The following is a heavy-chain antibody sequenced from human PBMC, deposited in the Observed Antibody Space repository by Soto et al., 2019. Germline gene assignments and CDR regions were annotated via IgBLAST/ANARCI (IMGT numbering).Heavy chain of an antibody. CDR2: IKSKTDGGAT. J-gene: IGHJ4*02. CDR1: GFTFDDYG. Sequence: PGGSLRLSCASSGFTFDDYGMTWVRQAPGKGLEWVGRIKSKTDGGATDYAAPVKGRFTISRDDSKNTLYLQMNSLKTEDTAVYYCTTQRYYYDSSAYYPWLFWGQGTLVTVSS. CDR3: TTQRYYYDSSAYYPWLF. D-gene: IGHD3-22*01. V-gene: IGHV3-15*01.